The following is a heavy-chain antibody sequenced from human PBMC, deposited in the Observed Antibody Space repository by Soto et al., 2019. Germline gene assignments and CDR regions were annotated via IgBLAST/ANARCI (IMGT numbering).Heavy chain of an antibody. J-gene: IGHJ4*02. V-gene: IGHV1-69*01. Sequence: QVQLEQSGAEVKQPGSSVRVSCKTSGGTFSTYAINWVRQAPGQGLVWMGAIIPLFGTADYSQKFQGRVTIPADESTSTAYMELSSLRSDDTAVYFCASPKGTYSSGYYYFDFWGQGTLVTVSS. CDR1: GGTFSTYA. CDR2: IIPLFGTA. CDR3: ASPKGTYSSGYYYFDF. D-gene: IGHD6-19*01.